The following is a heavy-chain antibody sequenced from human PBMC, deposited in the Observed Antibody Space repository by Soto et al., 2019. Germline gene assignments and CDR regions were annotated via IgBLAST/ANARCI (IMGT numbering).Heavy chain of an antibody. J-gene: IGHJ4*02. CDR2: MWYHGRDL. D-gene: IGHD3-16*01. CDR1: GFSFSDYV. V-gene: IGHV3-33*01. Sequence: QVQLVESGGGVVQPGRSLRLSCAASGFSFSDYVMHWVRQAPGKGLDWVAVMWYHGRDLFYADSVKGRFTISRDNSKNTLYLQMNSLRAEDTAVYYCARDQGGQSGNFRFDTWGQGTLVTFSS. CDR3: ARDQGGQSGNFRFDT.